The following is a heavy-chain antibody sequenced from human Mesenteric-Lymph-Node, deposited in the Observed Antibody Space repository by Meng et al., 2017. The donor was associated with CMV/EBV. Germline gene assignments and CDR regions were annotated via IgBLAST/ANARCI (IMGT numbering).Heavy chain of an antibody. V-gene: IGHV3-48*04. Sequence: GGSLRLSCAASGFTFSSYSMIWVRQAPGKGLEWVSYISSSSTSIYYADSVKGRFTISRDNAKNSLYLQMNSLRAEDTAVYYCARGGGYSYGSSMFDYWGQGTVVTVSS. CDR3: ARGGGYSYGSSMFDY. CDR1: GFTFSSYS. CDR2: ISSSSTSI. D-gene: IGHD5-18*01. J-gene: IGHJ4*02.